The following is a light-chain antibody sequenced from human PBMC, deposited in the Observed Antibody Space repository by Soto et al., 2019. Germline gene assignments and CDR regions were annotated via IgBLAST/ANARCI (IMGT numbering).Light chain of an antibody. Sequence: EIVLTQSPGTLSLSPWERATLSCRASQSVSSSYLAWYQQKPGQAHRLLIYGASSRATGIPDRFSGSGSGTDFTLTISRLEPEDFAVYYCQQYGSSGTFGQGTKV. CDR2: GAS. V-gene: IGKV3-20*01. J-gene: IGKJ1*01. CDR1: QSVSSSY. CDR3: QQYGSSGT.